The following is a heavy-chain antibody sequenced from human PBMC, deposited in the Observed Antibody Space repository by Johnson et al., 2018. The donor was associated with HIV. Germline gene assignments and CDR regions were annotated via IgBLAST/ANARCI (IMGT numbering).Heavy chain of an antibody. D-gene: IGHD1-26*01. CDR2: IYSGGST. J-gene: IGHJ3*02. CDR3: ARGGGSYYSGAFDI. CDR1: GFTFSSYY. V-gene: IGHV3-66*01. Sequence: VQLVESGGGVVQPGRSLRLSCAASGFTFSSYYMSWVRQAPGKGLEWVSVIYSGGSTYYADSVKGRFTISRDISKNTLFLQMNSLRAEDTAVYYCARGGGSYYSGAFDIWGQGTMVTVSS.